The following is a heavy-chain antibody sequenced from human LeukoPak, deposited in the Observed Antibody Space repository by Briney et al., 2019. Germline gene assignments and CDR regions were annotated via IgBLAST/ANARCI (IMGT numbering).Heavy chain of an antibody. D-gene: IGHD1-26*01. J-gene: IGHJ5*02. CDR3: ATSAVIVGAFDP. V-gene: IGHV4-4*07. Sequence: PSETLSLTCTASGGSISSYYWSWIRQPAGKGLEWIGRIYTSGSTNYNPSLKSRVTMSVDTSKNQFSLKLSSVTAADTAVYYCATSAVIVGAFDPWGQGTLVTVSS. CDR2: IYTSGST. CDR1: GGSISSYY.